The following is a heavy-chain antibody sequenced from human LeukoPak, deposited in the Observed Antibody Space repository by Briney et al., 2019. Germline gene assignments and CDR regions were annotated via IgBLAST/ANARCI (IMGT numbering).Heavy chain of an antibody. Sequence: PGGSLRLSCSASGFTLSSYNMNWVRQAPGKGLEWVSYISSSSGTIYYADSVKGRFTISKDNANNSLYLQMNSLRGEDTAVYYCARIKSFGVVLPSRDLDVWGKGTTVSVSS. J-gene: IGHJ6*04. D-gene: IGHD3-3*01. CDR3: ARIKSFGVVLPSRDLDV. V-gene: IGHV3-48*01. CDR1: GFTLSSYN. CDR2: ISSSSGTI.